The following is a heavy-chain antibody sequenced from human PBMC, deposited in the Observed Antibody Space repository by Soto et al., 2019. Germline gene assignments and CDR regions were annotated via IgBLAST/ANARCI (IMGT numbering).Heavy chain of an antibody. CDR3: ARAGYYYDSSGYYYETSGFDY. CDR2: INPSGGST. Sequence: ASVKVSCKASGYTFTSYYMHWVRQAPGQGLEWMGIINPSGGSTSYAQKFQGRVTMTRDTSTSTVYMELSSLRSEDTAVYYCARAGYYYDSSGYYYETSGFDYWGQGTLVTVSS. J-gene: IGHJ4*02. D-gene: IGHD3-22*01. V-gene: IGHV1-46*01. CDR1: GYTFTSYY.